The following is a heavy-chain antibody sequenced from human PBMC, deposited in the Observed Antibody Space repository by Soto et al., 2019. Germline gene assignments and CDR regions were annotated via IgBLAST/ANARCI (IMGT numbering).Heavy chain of an antibody. CDR2: IYHSGST. CDR3: ARDLGYCSSTSCYENWFDP. CDR1: GGSISSSNW. V-gene: IGHV4-4*02. J-gene: IGHJ5*02. D-gene: IGHD2-2*03. Sequence: LTCAVSGGSISSSNWWSWVRQPPGKGLERIGEIYHSGSTNYNPSLKSRVTISVDKSKNQFSLKLSSVTAADTAVYYCARDLGYCSSTSCYENWFDPWGQGTLVTVSS.